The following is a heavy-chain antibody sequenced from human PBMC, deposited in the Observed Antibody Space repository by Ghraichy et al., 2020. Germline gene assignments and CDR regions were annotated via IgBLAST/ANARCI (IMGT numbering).Heavy chain of an antibody. CDR1: GFTFSTYS. V-gene: IGHV3-30-3*01. J-gene: IGHJ4*02. D-gene: IGHD1-26*01. CDR3: ARVGIVGATWYYFDY. Sequence: LSLTCAASGFTFSTYSMHWVRQTPGKGLEWVAVISYDGSNKYYADSVKGRFTISRDNSKNTLYLQMNSLRAEDTAVYYCARVGIVGATWYYFDYWGQGTLVTVSS. CDR2: ISYDGSNK.